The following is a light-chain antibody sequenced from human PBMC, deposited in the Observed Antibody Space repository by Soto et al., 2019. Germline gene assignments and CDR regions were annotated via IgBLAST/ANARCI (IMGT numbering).Light chain of an antibody. V-gene: IGKV3-11*01. CDR3: QQRNDWPLT. CDR1: QSVGSS. CDR2: DSS. Sequence: EIVLPQSPATLSLSPGARASLXCRASQSVGSSLAWYQQKPGQAPRLLINDSSNRATGIPARFSGSGSGTDFTLTISSLEPEDFAVYYCQQRNDWPLTFGGGTKVDIK. J-gene: IGKJ4*01.